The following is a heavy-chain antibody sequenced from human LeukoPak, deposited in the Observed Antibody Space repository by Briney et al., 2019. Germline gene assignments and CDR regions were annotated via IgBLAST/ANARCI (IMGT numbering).Heavy chain of an antibody. CDR3: ARAEVVVVPERYFDL. D-gene: IGHD3-22*01. CDR2: IYTSGST. V-gene: IGHV4-4*07. CDR1: GGSISSYY. Sequence: SETLSLTCTVSGGSISSYYWSWIRQPAGKGLEWIGRIYTSGSTNYNPSLKRRVTMSVDTSKNQFSLKLSSVTAADTAVYYCARAEVVVVPERYFDLWGRGTLVTVSS. J-gene: IGHJ2*01.